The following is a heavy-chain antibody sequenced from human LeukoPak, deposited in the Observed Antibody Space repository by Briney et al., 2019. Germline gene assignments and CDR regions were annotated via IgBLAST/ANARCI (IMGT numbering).Heavy chain of an antibody. CDR2: INPNSGGT. CDR3: ARTDYYDSSGYYLYYFDY. Sequence: ASVKVSCKASGYTFTGYYMHWVRQAPGQGLEWMGWINPNSGGTNYAQKFQGRVTMTRDTSISTAYMELSRLRSDDTAVYYCARTDYYDSSGYYLYYFDYWGQGTLVTVSS. V-gene: IGHV1-2*02. CDR1: GYTFTGYY. D-gene: IGHD3-22*01. J-gene: IGHJ4*02.